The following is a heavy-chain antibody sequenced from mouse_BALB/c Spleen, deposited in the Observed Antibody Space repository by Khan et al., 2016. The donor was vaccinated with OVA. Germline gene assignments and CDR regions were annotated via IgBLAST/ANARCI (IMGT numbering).Heavy chain of an antibody. V-gene: IGHV7-3*02. Sequence: EVELVESGGGLVQPGGSLRLSCATSGFTFTDYYMSWVRQPPGKALEWLGFIRNKANYYTTEYITYVKGRFTISRDNSQSILYLQMNTLRAEDSAAYYCARDGGYYFGYDAMDYWGQGTSVTVSS. CDR2: IRNKANYYTT. CDR3: ARDGGYYFGYDAMDY. CDR1: GFTFTDYY. J-gene: IGHJ4*01. D-gene: IGHD1-1*01.